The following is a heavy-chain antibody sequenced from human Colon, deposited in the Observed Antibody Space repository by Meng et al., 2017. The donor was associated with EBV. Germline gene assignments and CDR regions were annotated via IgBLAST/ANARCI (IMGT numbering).Heavy chain of an antibody. CDR3: LRGSGCSV. J-gene: IGHJ1*01. CDR2: IPHRGRS. Sequence: PAFGYSPRPRSLTCVASRDSITSHNGGAWVRQPPGKGLAWIGEIPHRGRSADTPSLKSRVSMSIDKSKNQFSLKLTSVTAADTAVYHCLRGSGCSVWGQGTLVTVSS. D-gene: IGHD3-10*02. CDR1: RDSITSHNG. V-gene: IGHV4-4*03.